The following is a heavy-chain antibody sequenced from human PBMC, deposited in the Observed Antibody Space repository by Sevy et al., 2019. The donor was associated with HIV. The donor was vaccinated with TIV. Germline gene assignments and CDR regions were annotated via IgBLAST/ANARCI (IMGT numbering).Heavy chain of an antibody. CDR1: GFTFSDYY. V-gene: IGHV3-11*01. D-gene: IGHD3-22*01. J-gene: IGHJ3*01. CDR2: ISSSGSTI. Sequence: GGSLRLSCAASGFTFSDYYMSWIRQAPGKGLEWVSYISSSGSTIYYADSVKGRFTISRDNAKKSLSLQMNSLRAEDTAAYYCARGYYDSSGYPYAFDLWGQGTMVTVSS. CDR3: ARGYYDSSGYPYAFDL.